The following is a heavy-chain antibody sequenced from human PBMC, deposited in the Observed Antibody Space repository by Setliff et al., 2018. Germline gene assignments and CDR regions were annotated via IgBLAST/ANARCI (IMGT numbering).Heavy chain of an antibody. Sequence: ASVKVSCKASGDPFNAYGVSWVRQAPGQGLEWMGAIIPVLGMTDYAQKFQGRLTITADQSTTTVYVELSSLRFDDTALYYCARGPSPTVTPSRLIYFYHMDVWGTGTTVTV. CDR1: GDPFNAYG. J-gene: IGHJ6*03. CDR3: ARGPSPTVTPSRLIYFYHMDV. V-gene: IGHV1-69*10. D-gene: IGHD4-17*01. CDR2: IIPVLGMT.